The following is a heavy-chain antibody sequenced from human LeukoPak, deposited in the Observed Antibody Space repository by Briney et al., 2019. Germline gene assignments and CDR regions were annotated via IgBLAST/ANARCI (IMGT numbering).Heavy chain of an antibody. CDR2: INAGHGNT. V-gene: IGHV1-3*01. J-gene: IGHJ6*02. CDR3: ARCPPGIQLWLRYYYYGMDV. CDR1: GHTFTSYA. D-gene: IGHD5-18*01. Sequence: GASVKVSCKASGHTFTSYAIQWVRQAPGQRLEWMGWINAGHGNTKYSQKFQGRVTITRDTSASTAYMELSSLRSEDTAVYYCARCPPGIQLWLRYYYYGMDVWGQGTTVTVSS.